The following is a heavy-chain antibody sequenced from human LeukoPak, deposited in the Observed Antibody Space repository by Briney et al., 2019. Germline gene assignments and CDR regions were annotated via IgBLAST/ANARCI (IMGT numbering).Heavy chain of an antibody. V-gene: IGHV3-48*02. CDR2: ISSGGSTI. CDR1: GFTFSDYN. Sequence: GALRLSCAASGFTFSDYNKNWVRQAPGKGLEWVSYISSGGSTIYYADSVKGRFTISRDNAKNSLYLQMNSLRDEDTAVYYCARRFDSWGQGTLVTVSS. CDR3: ARRFDS. J-gene: IGHJ4*02.